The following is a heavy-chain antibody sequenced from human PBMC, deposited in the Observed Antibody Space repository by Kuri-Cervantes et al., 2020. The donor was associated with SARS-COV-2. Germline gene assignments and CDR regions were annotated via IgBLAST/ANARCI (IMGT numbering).Heavy chain of an antibody. J-gene: IGHJ4*02. CDR2: IIPILGIA. CDR3: ARDTFPPAPYCGGDCYSLDY. CDR1: GGTFSSYA. Sequence: SVKVSCKASGGTFSSYAISWVRQAPGQGLEWMGRIIPILGIANYAQKFQGRVTITADKCTSTAYMELSSLRSEDTAVYYCARDTFPPAPYCGGDCYSLDYWGQGTLVTVSS. D-gene: IGHD2-21*01. V-gene: IGHV1-69*04.